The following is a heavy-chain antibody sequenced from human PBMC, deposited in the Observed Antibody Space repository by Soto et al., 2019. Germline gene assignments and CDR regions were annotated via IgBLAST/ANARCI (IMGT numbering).Heavy chain of an antibody. CDR3: VKDLESSTSSGRFDP. V-gene: IGHV3-64D*06. CDR2: ISNDGGST. J-gene: IGHJ5*02. D-gene: IGHD6-6*01. Sequence: GGSLRLSCSASGFTFSSHSLHWVRQAPRKGLEYVSAISNDGGSTYYADSVKGRFIISRDNSKNTVYLQMNSLRDEDTAIYFCVKDLESSTSSGRFDPWGQGTLVTVSS. CDR1: GFTFSSHS.